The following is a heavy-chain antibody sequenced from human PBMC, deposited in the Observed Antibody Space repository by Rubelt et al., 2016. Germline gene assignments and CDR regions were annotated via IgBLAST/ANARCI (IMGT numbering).Heavy chain of an antibody. CDR2: INRDGRIT. J-gene: IGHJ4*02. V-gene: IGHV3-74*02. CDR1: GFTFSSYW. CDR3: VKGRSFDY. Sequence: VQLVESGGGVVQPGRSLRLSCAASGFTFSSYWMHWVRQAPGKGLVWVSRINRDGRITSYADSVKGRFTISRDNAKNTLYLQMNSLRAEDTAVYYCVKGRSFDYWGQGTLVTVSS.